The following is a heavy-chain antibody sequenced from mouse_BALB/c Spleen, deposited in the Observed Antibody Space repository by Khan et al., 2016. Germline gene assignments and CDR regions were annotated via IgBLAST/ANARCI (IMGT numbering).Heavy chain of an antibody. CDR2: IFPGSGNT. Sequence: QVQLQQSGPELVKPGASVKISCKASGYSFTSYYIHWVKQRPGQGLEWIGWIFPGSGNTKYNEKFKGKAKLTADTSSSTAYMQLSSLTSEDSAVYFCSRGYGSSYSYAMDYCGQGTSVTVSS. J-gene: IGHJ4*01. D-gene: IGHD1-1*01. V-gene: IGHV1-66*01. CDR1: GYSFTSYY. CDR3: SRGYGSSYSYAMDY.